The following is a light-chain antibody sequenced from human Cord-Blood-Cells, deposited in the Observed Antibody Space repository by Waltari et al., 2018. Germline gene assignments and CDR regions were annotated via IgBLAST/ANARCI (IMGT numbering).Light chain of an antibody. CDR2: AAS. CDR1: QSISSY. J-gene: IGKJ2*03. CDR3: QQSYSTPYS. V-gene: IGKV1-39*01. Sequence: DIQMTQSPSSLSASVGDRVTITCRASQSISSYLNWYQQKPGKAPKRLIYAASSLQSGVPSRVSGSGSGTDFTLTISSLRPEDFATYYCQQSYSTPYSFGQGTKLEIK.